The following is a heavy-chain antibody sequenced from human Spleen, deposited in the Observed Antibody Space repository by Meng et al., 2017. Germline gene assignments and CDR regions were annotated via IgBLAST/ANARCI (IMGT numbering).Heavy chain of an antibody. Sequence: GESLKISCTASGFTFSRYSMNWLRQAPGKGLEWVSSISSSGTYIYYADSMKGRFTIARDNAKNSLYLQMSSLRAADTAVYYCVKCDHSNKTNVYPFDSWGQGTLVTVSS. CDR2: ISSSGTYI. D-gene: IGHD2-8*01. J-gene: IGHJ4*02. V-gene: IGHV3-21*06. CDR1: GFTFSRYS. CDR3: VKCDHSNKTNVYPFDS.